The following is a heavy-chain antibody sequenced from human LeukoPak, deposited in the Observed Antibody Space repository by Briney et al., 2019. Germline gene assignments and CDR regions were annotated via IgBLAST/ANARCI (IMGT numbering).Heavy chain of an antibody. V-gene: IGHV3-48*03. J-gene: IGHJ5*02. Sequence: GGSLRLSCAASGFTFSSYEMNWVRQAPGKGLERVSYISSSGSTIYYANSVKGRFTISRDNAKNSLYLQMNSLRAEDTAVYYCARDRDSSSWYTPGGFDPWGQGTLVTVSS. CDR3: ARDRDSSSWYTPGGFDP. CDR1: GFTFSSYE. CDR2: ISSSGSTI. D-gene: IGHD6-13*01.